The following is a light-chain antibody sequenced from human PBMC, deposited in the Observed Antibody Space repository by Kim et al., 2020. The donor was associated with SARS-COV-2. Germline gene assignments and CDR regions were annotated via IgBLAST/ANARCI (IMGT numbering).Light chain of an antibody. V-gene: IGLV1-44*01. Sequence: GQAVTISCSGSSSNIGSNTVNWYQQFPGTAPKRLIYGNNQRPSGVPDRFSGSRSGTSASLAISGLQSEDEADYYCATWDDSLSGPVFGGGTKVTVL. CDR3: ATWDDSLSGPV. CDR2: GNN. J-gene: IGLJ2*01. CDR1: SSNIGSNT.